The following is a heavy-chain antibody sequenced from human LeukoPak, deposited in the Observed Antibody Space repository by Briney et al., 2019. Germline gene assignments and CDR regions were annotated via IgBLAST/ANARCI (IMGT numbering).Heavy chain of an antibody. D-gene: IGHD6-19*01. CDR2: IYGSGNA. Sequence: PGGSLRLSCVASGFSVSSNYMSWVRQAPGKGLEWVSVIYGSGNAYYADSVKGRFTISRDNSKNTLYLQMGSLRAEDMAVYYCARVAEQWLGYCYFDLWGRGTLVTVSS. J-gene: IGHJ2*01. V-gene: IGHV3-66*01. CDR1: GFSVSSNY. CDR3: ARVAEQWLGYCYFDL.